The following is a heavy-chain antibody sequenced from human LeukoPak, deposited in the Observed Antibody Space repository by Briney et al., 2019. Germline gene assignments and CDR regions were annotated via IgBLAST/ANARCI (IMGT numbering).Heavy chain of an antibody. J-gene: IGHJ4*02. CDR3: ARVRAGYYGSGSQYYFDY. D-gene: IGHD3-10*01. Sequence: ASVKVSCKASGYAFTSYGISWVRQAPGQGLEWMGWISAYSGNTNYAQKLQGRVTMTTDTSTSTAYMELRSLRSDDPAVYYCARVRAGYYGSGSQYYFDYWGEGTLVSVS. CDR1: GYAFTSYG. CDR2: ISAYSGNT. V-gene: IGHV1-18*01.